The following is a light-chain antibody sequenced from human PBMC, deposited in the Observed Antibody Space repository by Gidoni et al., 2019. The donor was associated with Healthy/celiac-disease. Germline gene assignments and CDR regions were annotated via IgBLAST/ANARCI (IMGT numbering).Light chain of an antibody. Sequence: IVLTQSPGTLSLSPVERATLSCRASQSVSSSYLAWDQQKPGQAPRLLIYGASSMATGIPDRCSGSGCGTDFTRTISRLEPEDFAVYYCQQYGSSPLTFGGGTKVEIK. CDR2: GAS. J-gene: IGKJ4*01. CDR3: QQYGSSPLT. V-gene: IGKV3-20*01. CDR1: QSVSSSY.